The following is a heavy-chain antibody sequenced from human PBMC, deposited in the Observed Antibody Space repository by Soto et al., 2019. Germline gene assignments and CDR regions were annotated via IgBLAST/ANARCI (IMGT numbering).Heavy chain of an antibody. CDR1: GGSISSGDYY. CDR3: ARERYSSSLFYDYYGMDV. D-gene: IGHD6-6*01. V-gene: IGHV4-30-4*01. Sequence: QVQLQESGPGLVKPSQTLSLTCTVSGGSISSGDYYWSWIRQPPGKGLEWIGYIDYSGNTYYNPCLKSRVTISVDTPKNQFSLKLSSVTAADTAVYYCARERYSSSLFYDYYGMDVWGQGTTVTVSS. CDR2: IDYSGNT. J-gene: IGHJ6*02.